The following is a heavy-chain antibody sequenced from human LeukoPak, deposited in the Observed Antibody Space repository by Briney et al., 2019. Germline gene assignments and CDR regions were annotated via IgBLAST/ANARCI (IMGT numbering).Heavy chain of an antibody. D-gene: IGHD2-2*02. V-gene: IGHV1-18*04. J-gene: IGHJ4*02. CDR1: GYTFTGYY. Sequence: GASVKVSCKASGYTFTGYYMHWVRQAPGQGLEWMGWISPYNGNTNYAQNLQGRVTMTTDTSTSTAYMELRSLRSDDTAVYYCAREYCSSTRCYSGDYWGQGTLVTVSS. CDR2: ISPYNGNT. CDR3: AREYCSSTRCYSGDY.